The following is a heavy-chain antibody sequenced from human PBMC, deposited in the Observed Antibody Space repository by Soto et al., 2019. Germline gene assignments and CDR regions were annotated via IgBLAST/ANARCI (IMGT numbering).Heavy chain of an antibody. V-gene: IGHV1-2*04. J-gene: IGHJ3*02. CDR3: ARGGYSYVLGDAFDI. CDR1: GYTFTGYY. CDR2: INPNSGGT. D-gene: IGHD5-18*01. Sequence: ASVKVSCKASGYTFTGYYMHWVRQAPGQGLEWMGWINPNSGGTNYAQKFQGWVTMTRDTSISTAYMELSRLRSDDTAVYYCARGGYSYVLGDAFDIWGQVTMVTVSS.